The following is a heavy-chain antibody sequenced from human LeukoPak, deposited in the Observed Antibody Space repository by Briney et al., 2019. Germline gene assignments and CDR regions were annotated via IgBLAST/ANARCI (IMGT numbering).Heavy chain of an antibody. CDR1: KFSFSDYA. V-gene: IGHV3-30*14. Sequence: PGGSLRLSCAASKFSFSDYAMHWVRQAPGKGLEWVAIISYDGSNEHYADSVKGRFSISRDNSKNTLYLQMNSLRAEDTAVYYCARDRDYGGASFDYWGQGTLVTVSS. CDR3: ARDRDYGGASFDY. J-gene: IGHJ4*02. CDR2: ISYDGSNE. D-gene: IGHD4/OR15-4a*01.